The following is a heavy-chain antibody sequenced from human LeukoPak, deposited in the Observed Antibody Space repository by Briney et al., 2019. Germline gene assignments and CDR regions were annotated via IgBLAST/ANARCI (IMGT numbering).Heavy chain of an antibody. J-gene: IGHJ5*02. CDR3: ARDQGSGRGYSGSSLAENWFDP. Sequence: SETLSLTCTVSGGSISSYYWSWIRQPPGKGLEWIGYIYYSGSTNYNPSLKSRVTISVDTSKNQFSLKLSSVTAADTAVYYCARDQGSGRGYSGSSLAENWFDPWGQGTLVTVSS. CDR2: IYYSGST. CDR1: GGSISSYY. D-gene: IGHD1-26*01. V-gene: IGHV4-59*12.